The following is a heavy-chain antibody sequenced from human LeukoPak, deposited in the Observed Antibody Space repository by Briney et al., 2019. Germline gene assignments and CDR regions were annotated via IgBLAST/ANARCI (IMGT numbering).Heavy chain of an antibody. CDR3: ARAERAVTGTLDS. D-gene: IGHD6-19*01. CDR1: GDSISNYY. Sequence: QPSETLSLPCTVSGDSISNYYWSWIRQSPGKELEWIGYMYNRGSTIYNPSLKSRVTISTDTSKNQFSLRLTSVTAADTAVYYCARAERAVTGTLDSWGRGTLITVSS. J-gene: IGHJ4*02. V-gene: IGHV4-59*01. CDR2: MYNRGST.